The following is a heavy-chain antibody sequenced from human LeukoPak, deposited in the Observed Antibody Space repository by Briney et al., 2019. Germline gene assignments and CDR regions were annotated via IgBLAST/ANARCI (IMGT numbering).Heavy chain of an antibody. D-gene: IGHD2-15*01. CDR2: ITPFNGNR. CDR1: GYTFKNYG. CDR3: ARDDCSGGTCSVAFDF. V-gene: IGHV1-18*01. J-gene: IGHJ4*02. Sequence: ASVKVSCKASGYTFKNYGISWVRLAPGVGLEWLGWITPFNGNRFYAWKFQDRVAMNTDTSTNTADLELRGLTSDDAAIYYCARDDCSGGTCSVAFDFWGQGTHVTVSS.